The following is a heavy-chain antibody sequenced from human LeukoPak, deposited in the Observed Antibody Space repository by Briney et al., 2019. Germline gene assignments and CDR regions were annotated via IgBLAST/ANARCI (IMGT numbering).Heavy chain of an antibody. CDR1: GFTFTNYG. D-gene: IGHD2-15*01. CDR3: ATQMVPATNLFDP. CDR2: IWSDGNTQ. J-gene: IGHJ5*02. V-gene: IGHV3-30*02. Sequence: PGGSLRLSCSASGFTFTNYGFHWVRQAPGKGLEWVAVIWSDGNTQKYTDSVKGRFSIARDTSKNTLYLQMNSLRAEDTAVYYCATQMVPATNLFDPAGQGSLLTLS.